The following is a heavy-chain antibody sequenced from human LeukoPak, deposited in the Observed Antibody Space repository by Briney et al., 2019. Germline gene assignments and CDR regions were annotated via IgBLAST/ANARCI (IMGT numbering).Heavy chain of an antibody. J-gene: IGHJ6*04. D-gene: IGHD3-10*02. V-gene: IGHV3-48*03. CDR1: GFTFSSYE. Sequence: GRSLRLSCAASGFTFSSYEMSSVRQAAGKGLEWVSYISSSGSTIYYADSVKGRFTISRDNAKNSLYLQMNSLRAEDTAVYYCAELGITMIGGVWGKGTTVTISS. CDR2: ISSSGSTI. CDR3: AELGITMIGGV.